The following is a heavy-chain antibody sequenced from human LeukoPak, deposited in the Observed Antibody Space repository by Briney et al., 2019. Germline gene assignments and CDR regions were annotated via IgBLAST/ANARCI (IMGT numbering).Heavy chain of an antibody. D-gene: IGHD4-23*01. Sequence: GGSLRLSCAVSGFSVSSNYMSWVRQAPGKGLEWVSVIYSAGSTYYADSVKGRFTISRDNSKNTLYLQMNSLRAEDTAVYYCARYGGLYYFDYWGQGTLVTVSS. CDR3: ARYGGLYYFDY. CDR2: IYSAGST. V-gene: IGHV3-53*01. J-gene: IGHJ4*02. CDR1: GFSVSSNY.